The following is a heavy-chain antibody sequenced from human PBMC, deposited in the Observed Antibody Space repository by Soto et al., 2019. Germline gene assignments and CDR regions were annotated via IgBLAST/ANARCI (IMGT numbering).Heavy chain of an antibody. CDR2: IYYSGST. J-gene: IGHJ4*02. CDR1: GGSVSSGSYY. V-gene: IGHV4-61*01. D-gene: IGHD3-10*01. Sequence: QVQLQESGPGLVKPSETLSLTCTVSGGSVSSGSYYWSWIRQPPGKGLEWIGYIYYSGSTNYNPCLKSRATISVDTSENQCSLRLSSVTAADTAVYYCARVPLWSGDSLKDYWGQGTLVTVSS. CDR3: ARVPLWSGDSLKDY.